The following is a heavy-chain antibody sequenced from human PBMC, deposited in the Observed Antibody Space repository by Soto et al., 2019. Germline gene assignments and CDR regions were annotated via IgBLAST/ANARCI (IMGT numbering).Heavy chain of an antibody. CDR2: MHYSGNS. V-gene: IGHV4-59*08. CDR1: GGSVSSYY. Sequence: SETLSLTCNVSGGSVSSYYWSWIRQPPGKGLEWVGYMHYSGNSNYNPSFKSRVTISVDTSKNQFSLTLSSVTAADTAVYYCARGPSGDKVHYWGQGALVTVSS. CDR3: ARGPSGDKVHY. D-gene: IGHD7-27*01. J-gene: IGHJ4*02.